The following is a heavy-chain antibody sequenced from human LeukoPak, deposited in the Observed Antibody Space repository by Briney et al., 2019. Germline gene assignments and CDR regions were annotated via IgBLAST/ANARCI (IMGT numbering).Heavy chain of an antibody. V-gene: IGHV1-2*02. CDR1: GYTFTGYY. CDR3: ARVGSSGWYVHPTLDY. J-gene: IGHJ4*02. Sequence: ASVKVSCKASGYTFTGYYMHWVRQAPGQGLEWMGWIKPNSGDTNYAQKFQGRVTVTRDTSISTAYMELSWLRSDDTAVYYCARVGSSGWYVHPTLDYWGQGTLVTVSS. CDR2: IKPNSGDT. D-gene: IGHD6-19*01.